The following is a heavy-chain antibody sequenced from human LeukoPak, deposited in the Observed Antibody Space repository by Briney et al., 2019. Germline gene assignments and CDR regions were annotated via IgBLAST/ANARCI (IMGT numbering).Heavy chain of an antibody. Sequence: GGSLRLSCAASGFTFSSYDMHWVRQATGKGLEWVSGIGTAGDTYYSGSVKGRFTISRDNAKNSLYLQMNSLRAEDTAVYYCAELGITMIGGVWGKGTTVTISS. CDR1: GFTFSSYD. V-gene: IGHV3-13*01. D-gene: IGHD3-10*02. CDR3: AELGITMIGGV. J-gene: IGHJ6*04. CDR2: IGTAGDT.